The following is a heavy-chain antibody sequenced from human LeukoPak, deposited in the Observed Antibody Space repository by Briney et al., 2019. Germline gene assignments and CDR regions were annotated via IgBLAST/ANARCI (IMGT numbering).Heavy chain of an antibody. CDR2: ISSSGSTI. Sequence: PGGSLRLSRAASGFTFSSYEMNWVRQAPGKGLEWVSYISSSGSTIYYADSVKGRFTISRDNAKNSLYLQMNSLRAEDTAVYYCARDSYDSSGYYYRLFDYWGQGTLVTVSS. CDR3: ARDSYDSSGYYYRLFDY. CDR1: GFTFSSYE. J-gene: IGHJ4*02. V-gene: IGHV3-48*03. D-gene: IGHD3-22*01.